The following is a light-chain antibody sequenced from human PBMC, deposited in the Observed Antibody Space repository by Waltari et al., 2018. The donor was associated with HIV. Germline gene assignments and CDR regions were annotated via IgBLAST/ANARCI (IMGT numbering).Light chain of an antibody. CDR1: SSHIGNTY. Sequence: QSVLTQPPSVSTAPGQKVTISCSGSSSHIGNTYVSWYQQLPVTAPKLLIYDNNKRPSGIPDRCTGFTHGTSATLGITGLQTGDEAEYYCGTWDSSLSAGGVFGGGTKLTV. CDR3: GTWDSSLSAGGV. V-gene: IGLV1-51*01. J-gene: IGLJ2*01. CDR2: DNN.